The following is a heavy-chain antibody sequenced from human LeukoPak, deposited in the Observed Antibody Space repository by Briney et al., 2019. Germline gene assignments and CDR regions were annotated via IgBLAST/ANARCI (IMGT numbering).Heavy chain of an antibody. CDR2: LRGSVTT. CDR1: GGSITTHY. D-gene: IGHD5-18*01. CDR3: ATIKRGDIFGYFDF. Sequence: SETLSLTCTVSGGSITTHYWSWIRQPPGKGLEWIAYLRGSVTTKDTPSLKSRVTLSADTFKNQYFLRLTSVTAADTAVYYCATIKRGDIFGYFDFWGQGILVTVS. V-gene: IGHV4-59*11. J-gene: IGHJ4*02.